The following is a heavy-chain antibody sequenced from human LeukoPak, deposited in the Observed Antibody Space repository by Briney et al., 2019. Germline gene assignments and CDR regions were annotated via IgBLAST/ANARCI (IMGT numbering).Heavy chain of an antibody. Sequence: SETLSLTCTVSGGSISNSNYHWGWIRQPPGKGLEWIGSIYYSGNTNYNPSLKSRVTISVDTSKNQFSLKVNAVTAADTAVYYCARLRYNPEVLESWGQGALVTVSS. CDR1: GGSISNSNYH. D-gene: IGHD1-14*01. V-gene: IGHV4-39*01. J-gene: IGHJ4*02. CDR3: ARLRYNPEVLES. CDR2: IYYSGNT.